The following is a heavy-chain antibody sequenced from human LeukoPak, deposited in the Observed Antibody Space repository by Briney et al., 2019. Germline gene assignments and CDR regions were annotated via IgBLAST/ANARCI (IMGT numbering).Heavy chain of an antibody. CDR3: AIVDTAMVRNWFDP. Sequence: ASVKVSCKVSGYTLTELSMHWVRQAPGKGLEWMGGFGPEDGETIYAQKFQGRVTMTEDTSTDTAYMELSSLRSEDTAVYYCAIVDTAMVRNWFDPWGQGTLVTVSS. D-gene: IGHD5-18*01. CDR1: GYTLTELS. V-gene: IGHV1-24*01. CDR2: FGPEDGET. J-gene: IGHJ5*02.